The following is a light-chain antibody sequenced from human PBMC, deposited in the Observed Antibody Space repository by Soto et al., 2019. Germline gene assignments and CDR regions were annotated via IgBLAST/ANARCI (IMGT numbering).Light chain of an antibody. CDR1: QGIRND. J-gene: IGKJ1*01. Sequence: IQMTQSPSSLSASVGDRVTITCRASQGIRNDLGWYQQEPGKAPKLLIYAASSLESGVPSRFSGSGSGTDFTLTISSLQPEDFATYYCQQSYSTRWTFGQGTKVDI. CDR2: AAS. CDR3: QQSYSTRWT. V-gene: IGKV1-39*01.